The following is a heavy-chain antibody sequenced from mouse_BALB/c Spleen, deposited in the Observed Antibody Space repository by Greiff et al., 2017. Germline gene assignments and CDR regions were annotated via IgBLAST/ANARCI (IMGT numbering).Heavy chain of an antibody. Sequence: VQLKESGPGLVKPSQSLSLTCSVTGYSITSGYYWNWIRQFPGNKLEWMGYISYDGSNNYNPSLKNRISITRDTSKNQFFLKLNSVTTEDTATYYCARAYYGNWGYWGQGTTLTVSS. CDR2: ISYDGSN. J-gene: IGHJ2*01. D-gene: IGHD2-10*01. CDR3: ARAYYGNWGY. CDR1: GYSITSGYY. V-gene: IGHV3-6*02.